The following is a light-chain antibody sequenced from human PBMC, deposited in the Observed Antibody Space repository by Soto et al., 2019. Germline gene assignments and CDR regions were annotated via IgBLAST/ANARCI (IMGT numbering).Light chain of an antibody. CDR2: SNN. CDR3: ASWDDRLGAVI. J-gene: IGLJ2*01. CDR1: SSNIGGTNY. Sequence: VLTQPPSASGPPGQRVFISCSGSSSNIGGTNYAYWYQQLPGAAPKLLMHSNNLRPSGVPERISGSKSGTSASLASSGRRSEDEAVYYCASWDDRLGAVIFGGGTKVTVL. V-gene: IGLV1-47*02.